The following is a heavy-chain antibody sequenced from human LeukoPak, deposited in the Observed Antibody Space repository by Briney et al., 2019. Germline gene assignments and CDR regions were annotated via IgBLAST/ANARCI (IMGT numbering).Heavy chain of an antibody. J-gene: IGHJ6*03. D-gene: IGHD2-2*01. CDR1: GYTFTGYY. Sequence: ASVKVSCKASGYTFTGYYMHWVRQAPGQGLEWMGWINPNSGGTNYAQKFQGRVTMTRDTSISTAYMELSRLRSDDTAVYYCARVYQPQYYYYYMDVWGKGTTVTVSS. CDR2: INPNSGGT. CDR3: ARVYQPQYYYYYMDV. V-gene: IGHV1-2*02.